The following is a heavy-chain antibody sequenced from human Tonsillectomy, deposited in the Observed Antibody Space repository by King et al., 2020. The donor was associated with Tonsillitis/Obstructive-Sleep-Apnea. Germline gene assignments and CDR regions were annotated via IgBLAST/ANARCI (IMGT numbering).Heavy chain of an antibody. Sequence: QVQLVESGGGVVQPGRSLRLSCAASGFTFSSYAMHWVRQAPGKGLEWVAVISYDGSNKYYADSVKGRFTISRDNSKNTLYLQMNSLRAEDTAVYYCARDPGRGYYFAYWGQGTLVTVSS. D-gene: IGHD3-10*01. J-gene: IGHJ4*02. CDR1: GFTFSSYA. V-gene: IGHV3-30*04. CDR3: ARDPGRGYYFAY. CDR2: ISYDGSNK.